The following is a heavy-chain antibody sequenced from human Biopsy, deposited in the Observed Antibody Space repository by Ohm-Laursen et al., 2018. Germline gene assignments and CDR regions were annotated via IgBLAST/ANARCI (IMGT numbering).Heavy chain of an antibody. V-gene: IGHV1-8*01. CDR2: MNPDSGNT. J-gene: IGHJ5*02. Sequence: ASVKVSCKASGYTFTSYEINWVLQATGQGLEWMGWMNPDSGNTGYAQNFQGRVTMTRNTSISTAYMELSSLRSEDTAVYFCARADPPLFYYGSGSSNWFDPWGQGTLVTVSS. D-gene: IGHD3-10*01. CDR3: ARADPPLFYYGSGSSNWFDP. CDR1: GYTFTSYE.